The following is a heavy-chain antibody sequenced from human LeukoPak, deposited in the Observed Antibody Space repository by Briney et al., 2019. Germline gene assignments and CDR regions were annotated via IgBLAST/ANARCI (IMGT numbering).Heavy chain of an antibody. CDR1: GFTFSSYW. Sequence: GGSLRLSCAASGFTFSSYWMHWVRQAPGKGLVWVSGINSDGSSTSYADSVKGRFTISRDNAKHTLHLQINSLRADDTAVYCSARGGRLAPDYWGQGTLVTVSS. CDR3: ARGGRLAPDY. V-gene: IGHV3-74*01. D-gene: IGHD3-16*01. CDR2: INSDGSST. J-gene: IGHJ4*02.